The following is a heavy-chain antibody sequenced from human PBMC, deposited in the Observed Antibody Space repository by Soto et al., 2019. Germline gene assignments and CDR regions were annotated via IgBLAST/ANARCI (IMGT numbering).Heavy chain of an antibody. V-gene: IGHV1-69*01. J-gene: IGHJ5*02. CDR1: GGTFNSDA. Sequence: QVQLVQSGAEVKKPGSSVKVSCKALGGTFNSDAISWVRQAPGQGPVWKGGINPIFGTPNYAQKSRGRVTITADESTSTAYLGVYYLRPDDTAVYYCARGEDCVNWFDPWGQGTLVTVSS. D-gene: IGHD2-21*02. CDR3: ARGEDCVNWFDP. CDR2: INPIFGTP.